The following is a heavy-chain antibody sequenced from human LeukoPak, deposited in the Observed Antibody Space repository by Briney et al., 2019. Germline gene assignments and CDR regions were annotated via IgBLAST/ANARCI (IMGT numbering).Heavy chain of an antibody. D-gene: IGHD3-10*01. CDR1: GYSFTSYW. J-gene: IGHJ6*03. CDR3: ARHGFGDTDYYYMDV. V-gene: IGHV5-51*01. CDR2: IYPGDSDT. Sequence: GESLKISCKGSGYSFTSYWIGWVRQMPGKGLEWMGIIYPGDSDTRYSPSFQGQVTISADKSINTAYLQWSSLKASDTAMYYRARHGFGDTDYYYMDVWGKGTTVTVSS.